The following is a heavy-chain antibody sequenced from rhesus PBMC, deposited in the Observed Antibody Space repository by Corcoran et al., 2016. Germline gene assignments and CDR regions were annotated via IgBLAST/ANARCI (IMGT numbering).Heavy chain of an antibody. CDR2: SYGGSGIT. Sequence: QVQLQESGPGLVKPSETLSLTCAVSGYSLSSGYGWGWTRQPPGKGMAWIGHSYGGSGITYYNPSLKSRVTVSKDTSKNQFSLKLSSVTAADTAVYYCARDRGYSSSYYFDYWGQGVQVTVSS. CDR3: ARDRGYSSSYYFDY. D-gene: IGHD6-43*01. V-gene: IGHV4-127*01. CDR1: GYSLSSGYG. J-gene: IGHJ4*01.